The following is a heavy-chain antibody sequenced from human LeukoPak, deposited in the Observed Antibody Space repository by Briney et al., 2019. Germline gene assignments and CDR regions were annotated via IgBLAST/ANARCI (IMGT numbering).Heavy chain of an antibody. CDR1: GFTVSSHW. J-gene: IGHJ4*02. Sequence: GGSLRLSCVASGFTVSSHWLSWVRQAPGKGLEWVANIRQDGSQKYYVDSVKGRFTISRDNAKNSLYLQMNSLRAEDTAIYYCARVGIGQWLAGDYWGQGTLVTVSS. V-gene: IGHV3-7*01. CDR2: IRQDGSQK. CDR3: ARVGIGQWLAGDY. D-gene: IGHD6-19*01.